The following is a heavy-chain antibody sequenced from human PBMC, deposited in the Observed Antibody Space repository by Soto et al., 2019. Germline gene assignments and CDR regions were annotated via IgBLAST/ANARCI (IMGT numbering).Heavy chain of an antibody. Sequence: QAQLEQSGAEVKKPGASVKVSCKASGYVFTSYDIDWVRQAPGQGLEWQGWMNANTGETGYAQKFQGRVAMTRHRSMSTAYMELRSLTSDDAAVYYCARGLSSGKYHHLHSFFQLWGQGSVVSVSS. CDR1: GYVFTSYD. D-gene: IGHD3-22*01. J-gene: IGHJ1*01. CDR3: ARGLSSGKYHHLHSFFQL. V-gene: IGHV1-8*01. CDR2: MNANTGET.